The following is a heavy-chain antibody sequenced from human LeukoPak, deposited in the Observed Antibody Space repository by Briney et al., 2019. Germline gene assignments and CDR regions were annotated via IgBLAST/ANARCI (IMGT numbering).Heavy chain of an antibody. CDR2: IYHSGST. CDR3: ARAGDYYGSGSYYILFDY. J-gene: IGHJ4*02. Sequence: KPSETLSLTCTVSGYSISSGYYWGWIRQPPGKGLEWIGSIYHSGSTYYNPSLKSRVTISVDTSKNQFSLKLSSVTAADTAVYYCARAGDYYGSGSYYILFDYWGQGTLVTVSS. CDR1: GYSISSGYY. D-gene: IGHD3-10*01. V-gene: IGHV4-38-2*02.